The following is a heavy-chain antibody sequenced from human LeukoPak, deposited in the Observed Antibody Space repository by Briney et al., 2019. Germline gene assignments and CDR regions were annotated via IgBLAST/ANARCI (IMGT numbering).Heavy chain of an antibody. D-gene: IGHD6-19*01. Sequence: GGSLRLSCAASGIILSSYWMSWVRQAPGKGLEWVANIKQDGSEKWYVDSVKGRFTISRDNAKNSLYLQMDSLRVEDTAVYYCAREFRSGYNSRWFDYWGQGTLVTVSS. V-gene: IGHV3-7*01. CDR1: GIILSSYW. CDR2: IKQDGSEK. CDR3: AREFRSGYNSRWFDY. J-gene: IGHJ5*01.